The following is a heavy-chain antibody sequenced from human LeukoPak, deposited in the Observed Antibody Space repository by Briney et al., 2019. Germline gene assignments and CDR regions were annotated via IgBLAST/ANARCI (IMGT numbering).Heavy chain of an antibody. Sequence: GGSLRLSCAASGFTFSRYWMHRVRQAPGKGLVWVSRINSDGNSISYADSVKGRFTISRDNAKNTLYLQMNSLRAEDTAVYYCAREPLYDSTLSNAFDIWGQGTMVTVSS. CDR1: GFTFSRYW. D-gene: IGHD3-22*01. CDR2: INSDGNSI. V-gene: IGHV3-74*01. CDR3: AREPLYDSTLSNAFDI. J-gene: IGHJ3*02.